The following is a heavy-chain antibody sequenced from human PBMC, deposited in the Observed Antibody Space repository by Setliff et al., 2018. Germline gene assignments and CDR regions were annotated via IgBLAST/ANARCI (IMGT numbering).Heavy chain of an antibody. D-gene: IGHD1-1*01. V-gene: IGHV4-59*08. J-gene: IGHJ5*01. CDR2: IYDSGSI. Sequence: SETLSLTCTVSGGSISSYYWTWIRQSPGKGLEWIGNIYDSGSINYNPSLKSRVTTSVDTSKNQFSLKLSSVTAADTAVYYCASRTTGPGGWFDFWGQGSLVTVSS. CDR3: ASRTTGPGGWFDF. CDR1: GGSISSYY.